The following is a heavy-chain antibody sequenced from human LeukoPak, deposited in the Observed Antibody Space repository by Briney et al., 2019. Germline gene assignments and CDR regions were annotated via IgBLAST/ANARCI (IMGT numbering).Heavy chain of an antibody. CDR1: GFTFSSYA. D-gene: IGHD2-21*02. J-gene: IGHJ6*02. CDR3: AKDTYCGGDCYWDDYYYGMDV. CDR2: ISGSGGST. Sequence: PGGSLRLSCAASGFTFSSYAMSWVRQAPGKGLEWVSAISGSGGSTYYADSVKGRFTISRDNSKNTLYLQMNSLRAEDTAVYYCAKDTYCGGDCYWDDYYYGMDVWGQGTTVTVSS. V-gene: IGHV3-23*01.